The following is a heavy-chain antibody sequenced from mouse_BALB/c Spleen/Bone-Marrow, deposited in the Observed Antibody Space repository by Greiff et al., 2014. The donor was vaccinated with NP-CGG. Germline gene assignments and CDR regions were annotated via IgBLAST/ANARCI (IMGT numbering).Heavy chain of an antibody. Sequence: GAELVKPGASVKLSCKASGYTFTSYWMHWVKQRPGQGLEWIGEIEPSDSYINYNQNFTGKATLTVDKSSSTAYMQLSSLTSEDSAVYFCARLDNWYFDVWGAGTTVTVSS. CDR3: ARLDNWYFDV. D-gene: IGHD3-3*01. CDR2: IEPSDSYI. V-gene: IGHV1-69*02. J-gene: IGHJ1*01. CDR1: GYTFTSYW.